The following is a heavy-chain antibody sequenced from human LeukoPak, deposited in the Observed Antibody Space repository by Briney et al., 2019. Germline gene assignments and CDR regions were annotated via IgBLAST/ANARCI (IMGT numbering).Heavy chain of an antibody. D-gene: IGHD3-10*01. CDR1: GGFISSSSYY. CDR2: IYYSGST. Sequence: SETLSLTCTVSGGFISSSSYYWGWILQPPGKGLEWIRSIYYSGSTYYNPSLKSRVTISVDTSKNQFSLKLSSVTAADTAVYYCARLNYYGSGSPTGDYWGQGTLVTVSS. CDR3: ARLNYYGSGSPTGDY. V-gene: IGHV4-39*01. J-gene: IGHJ4*02.